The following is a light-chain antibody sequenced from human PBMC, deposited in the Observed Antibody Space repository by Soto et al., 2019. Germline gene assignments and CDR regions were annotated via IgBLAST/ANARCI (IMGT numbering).Light chain of an antibody. J-gene: IGKJ4*01. Sequence: DIQMTQSPSTLSGSVGDRVTITCRASQTIISWLAWYQQKPGKAPKLLIYAASTLQSGVPSRFSGSGSGTDFTLTISCLQSEDFATYYCQQYYSYPLTFGGGTKVDIK. V-gene: IGKV1-5*01. CDR3: QQYYSYPLT. CDR1: QTIISW. CDR2: AAS.